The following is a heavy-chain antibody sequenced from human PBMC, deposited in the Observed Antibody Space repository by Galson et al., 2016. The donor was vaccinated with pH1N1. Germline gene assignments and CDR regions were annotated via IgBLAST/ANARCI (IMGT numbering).Heavy chain of an antibody. CDR1: GFTFNKYA. CDR2: ISGSGRDT. Sequence: SLRLSCAASGFTFNKYAMTWVRQAPGKGLEWVSAISGSGRDTYYADSVKGRFTISRDNSKDTVYLQMNSLTVEDTAIYYCAKVPRRGFNGYGVDYWGQGTLVTVSS. V-gene: IGHV3-23*01. J-gene: IGHJ4*02. D-gene: IGHD5-12*01. CDR3: AKVPRRGFNGYGVDY.